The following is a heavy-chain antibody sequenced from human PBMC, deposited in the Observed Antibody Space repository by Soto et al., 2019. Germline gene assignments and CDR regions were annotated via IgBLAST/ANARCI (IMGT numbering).Heavy chain of an antibody. D-gene: IGHD3-3*01. J-gene: IGHJ4*02. CDR3: ARVPGDDFWSGHSDY. Sequence: NPSETLSLTCTVSGGSISSGGYYWSWIRQHPGKGLEWIGYIYYSGSTYYNPSLKSRVTISVDTSKNQFSLKLSSVTAADTAVYYCARVPGDDFWSGHSDYWGQGTLVTVSS. CDR1: GGSISSGGYY. CDR2: IYYSGST. V-gene: IGHV4-31*03.